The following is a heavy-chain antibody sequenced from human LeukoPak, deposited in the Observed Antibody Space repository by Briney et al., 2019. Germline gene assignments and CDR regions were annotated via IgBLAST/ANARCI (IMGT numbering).Heavy chain of an antibody. CDR1: GFTFDDYA. Sequence: GRSLRLSCAASGFTFDDYAMHWARQAPGKGLEWVSGISWNSGSIGYADSVKGRFTISRDNAKNSLYLQMNSLRAEDTALYYCAKASLGELSLYDYWGQGTLVTVSS. V-gene: IGHV3-9*01. J-gene: IGHJ4*02. CDR2: ISWNSGSI. CDR3: AKASLGELSLYDY. D-gene: IGHD3-16*02.